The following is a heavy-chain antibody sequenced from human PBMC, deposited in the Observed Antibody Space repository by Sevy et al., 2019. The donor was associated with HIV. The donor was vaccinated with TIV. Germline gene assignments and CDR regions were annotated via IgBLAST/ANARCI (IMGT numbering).Heavy chain of an antibody. J-gene: IGHJ5*02. Sequence: GESLKISCAASGFTFSSYAMHWVRQAPGKGLEWVAVISYDGSNKYYADSVKGRFTISRDNSKNTLYLQMNSLRAEDTAVYYCARDAFMEIAAAAPSNWFDPWGQGTLVTVSS. D-gene: IGHD6-13*01. V-gene: IGHV3-30-3*01. CDR1: GFTFSSYA. CDR3: ARDAFMEIAAAAPSNWFDP. CDR2: ISYDGSNK.